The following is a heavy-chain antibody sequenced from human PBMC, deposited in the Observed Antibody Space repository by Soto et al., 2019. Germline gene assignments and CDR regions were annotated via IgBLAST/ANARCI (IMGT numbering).Heavy chain of an antibody. V-gene: IGHV3-23*01. J-gene: IGHJ3*01. Sequence: EVQLWESGGGLVQPGGSLRLSCAASGSTFSSYAMSWVRQAPGKGLEWVSVISGSGDSTYYADSVKGRFTISRDNSKNTLYVQMNSLRAEYTAVYYCARELGYCSGGSCYMDGAFDFWGQGTMVTVSS. CDR2: ISGSGDST. D-gene: IGHD2-15*01. CDR1: GSTFSSYA. CDR3: ARELGYCSGGSCYMDGAFDF.